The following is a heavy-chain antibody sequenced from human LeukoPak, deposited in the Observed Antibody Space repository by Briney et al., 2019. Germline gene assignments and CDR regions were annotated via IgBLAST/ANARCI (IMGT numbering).Heavy chain of an antibody. D-gene: IGHD3-3*01. V-gene: IGHV4-39*07. J-gene: IGHJ6*02. CDR1: GGSISSSYYY. CDR3: ASTHYDFWSGQYYYYGMDV. Sequence: SETLSLTCTVSGGSISSSYYYWGWIRQPPGKGLEWIGSIYHSGSTNYNPSLKSRVTISVDKSKNQFSLKLSSVTAADTAVYYCASTHYDFWSGQYYYYGMDVWGQGTTVTVSS. CDR2: IYHSGST.